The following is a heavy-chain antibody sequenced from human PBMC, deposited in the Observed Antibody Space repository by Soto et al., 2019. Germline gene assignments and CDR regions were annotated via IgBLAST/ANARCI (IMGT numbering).Heavy chain of an antibody. D-gene: IGHD3-10*01. CDR2: ISFEGSKK. Sequence: QPGGSLRLSCSASGFTFRSYGMHWVRQAPGKGLEWVASISFEGSKKFYADSVKGRFTIARDNSRNTPYLQMNSLRTEDTAVYYCAKDHAVDGRGYGSSELFFWGQGTQVTVSS. CDR1: GFTFRSYG. CDR3: AKDHAVDGRGYGSSELFF. J-gene: IGHJ4*02. V-gene: IGHV3-30*18.